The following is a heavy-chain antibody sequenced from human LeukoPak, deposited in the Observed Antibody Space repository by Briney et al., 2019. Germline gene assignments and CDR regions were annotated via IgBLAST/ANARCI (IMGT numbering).Heavy chain of an antibody. J-gene: IGHJ6*02. CDR1: GGSISSYY. CDR3: ARESGYGYGRIYHYYGMDV. Sequence: PSETLSLTCTVSGGSISSYYWSWIRQPPGKGLGWIGYIYYSGSTNYNPSLKSRVTISVDTSKNQFSLKLSSVTAADTAVYYCARESGYGYGRIYHYYGMDVWGQGTTVTVSS. D-gene: IGHD5-18*01. CDR2: IYYSGST. V-gene: IGHV4-59*01.